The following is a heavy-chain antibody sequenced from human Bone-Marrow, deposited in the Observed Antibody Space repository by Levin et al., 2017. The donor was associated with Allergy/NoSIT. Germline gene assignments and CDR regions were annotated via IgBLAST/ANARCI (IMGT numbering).Heavy chain of an antibody. CDR2: IIPIFGTA. J-gene: IGHJ6*02. D-gene: IGHD3-22*01. Sequence: SVKVSCKASGGTFSSYAISWVRQAPGQGLEWMGGIIPIFGTANYAQKFQGRVTITADKSTSTAYMELSSLRSEDTAVYYCARGTYYYDSSGSLGRYYYYGMDVWGQGTTVTVSS. V-gene: IGHV1-69*06. CDR3: ARGTYYYDSSGSLGRYYYYGMDV. CDR1: GGTFSSYA.